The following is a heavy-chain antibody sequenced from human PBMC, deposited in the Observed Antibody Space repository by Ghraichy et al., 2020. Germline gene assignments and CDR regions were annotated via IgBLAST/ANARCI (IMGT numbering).Heavy chain of an antibody. CDR1: GFPSRKYD. CDR3: AKDSRDFQLSYSSIMDV. Sequence: GGSLRLSCEVSGFPSRKYDIYWVRQAPGKGLEWVAGISRDGGNVYYVDFVKGRFTVSRDNSRNTFFLQMNSLKPDDTAIYYCAKDSRDFQLSYSSIMDVWGQGTTVTVSS. CDR2: ISRDGGNV. V-gene: IGHV3-30*18. J-gene: IGHJ6*02. D-gene: IGHD2/OR15-2a*01.